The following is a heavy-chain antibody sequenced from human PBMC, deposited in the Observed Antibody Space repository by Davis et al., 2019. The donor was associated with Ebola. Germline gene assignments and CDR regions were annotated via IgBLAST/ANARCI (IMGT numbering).Heavy chain of an antibody. CDR3: ARETGDGGGMDV. J-gene: IGHJ6*04. V-gene: IGHV1-18*04. D-gene: IGHD7-27*01. CDR1: GYTFTNYG. CDR2: INPHNGNT. Sequence: AASVKVSCKASGYTFTNYGITWVRQAPGQGLEWMGWINPHNGNTNYAQNVQGRVIMTTDTSTSTVYMELSSLRSEDTAVYYCARETGDGGGMDVWGKGTTVTVSS.